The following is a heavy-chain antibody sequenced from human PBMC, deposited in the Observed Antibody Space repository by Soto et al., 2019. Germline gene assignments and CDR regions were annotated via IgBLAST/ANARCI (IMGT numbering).Heavy chain of an antibody. CDR3: ARLYGSVSTFDY. J-gene: IGHJ4*02. Sequence: WWSLRLSCLTSVFIFSSHWMTWFRQAPGKGLEWVADIKPDGSDKHYVDSVKGRFTISRDNAEHSLYLQMSSLRAEDTAVYYCARLYGSVSTFDYWGQGTLVTVSS. V-gene: IGHV3-7*01. CDR1: VFIFSSHW. CDR2: IKPDGSDK. D-gene: IGHD6-25*01.